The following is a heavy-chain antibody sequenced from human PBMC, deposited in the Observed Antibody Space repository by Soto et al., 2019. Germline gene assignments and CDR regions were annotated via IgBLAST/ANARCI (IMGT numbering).Heavy chain of an antibody. V-gene: IGHV4-30-4*01. Sequence: SETLSLTCSVSGASVRSGDYYWSSIRQAPGKGLEWIGYIYNSGGSYYNPSLKGRLTISIDTSKNQLSLKLNSVTAADTAIYYCVGTGTTDDYWGRGTLVTVSS. CDR1: GASVRSGDYY. CDR3: VGTGTTDDY. J-gene: IGHJ4*02. D-gene: IGHD4-17*01. CDR2: IYNSGGS.